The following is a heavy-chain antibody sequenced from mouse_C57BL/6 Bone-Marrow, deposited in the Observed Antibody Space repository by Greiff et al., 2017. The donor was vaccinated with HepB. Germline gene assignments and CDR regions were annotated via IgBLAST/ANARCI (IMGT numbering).Heavy chain of an antibody. Sequence: EVKLMESGEGLVKPGGSLKLSCAASGFTFSSYAMSWVRQTPEKRLEWVAYISSGGDYIYYADTVKGRFTISRDNARNTLYLQMSSLKAEDTARYYCTREGYYAGGGYWGQGTSVTVSS. CDR3: TREGYYAGGGY. D-gene: IGHD2-3*01. CDR2: ISSGGDYI. CDR1: GFTFSSYA. J-gene: IGHJ4*01. V-gene: IGHV5-9-1*02.